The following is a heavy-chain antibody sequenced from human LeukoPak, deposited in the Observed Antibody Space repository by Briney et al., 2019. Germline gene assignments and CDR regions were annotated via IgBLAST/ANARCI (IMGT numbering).Heavy chain of an antibody. CDR3: AKDLESTMYYFNS. CDR1: GLTFGSYA. J-gene: IGHJ4*02. CDR2: ISYSGGST. D-gene: IGHD3-10*02. Sequence: GGSLRLSCTASGLTFGSYAMTWVRQAPGKGLDWVSSISYSGGSTYYADSVKGRFTISRDNSKNTLYLQMNSLRAEDTAVYYCAKDLESTMYYFNSWGQGTLVTVSS. V-gene: IGHV3-23*01.